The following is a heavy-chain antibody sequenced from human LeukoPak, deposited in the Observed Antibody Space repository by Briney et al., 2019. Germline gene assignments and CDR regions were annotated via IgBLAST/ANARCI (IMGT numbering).Heavy chain of an antibody. J-gene: IGHJ4*02. Sequence: SETLSLTCTISGGSMSGYYWSWIRQPPGKGLEWIGYIHYSGTTNYNPSLKSRVTISLDTSRNQFSLKLKSVTTADTAVYYCARRRVYSGSGEFDFWGQGTLVTVSS. D-gene: IGHD5-12*01. V-gene: IGHV4-59*01. CDR2: IHYSGTT. CDR3: ARRRVYSGSGEFDF. CDR1: GGSMSGYY.